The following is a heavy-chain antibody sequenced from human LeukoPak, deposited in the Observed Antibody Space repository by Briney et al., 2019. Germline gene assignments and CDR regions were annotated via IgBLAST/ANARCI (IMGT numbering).Heavy chain of an antibody. J-gene: IGHJ4*02. D-gene: IGHD2-15*01. CDR2: ISWNSSSL. Sequence: GGSLRLSCAASGFTFDDYAMHWVRQAPGKGLEGVSGISWNSSSLGYADSVKALFTISRDNAMNSLYLQMNSLRAEDTALYYCAATGHRDDYCGQGTLLTVSS. CDR3: AATGHRDDY. CDR1: GFTFDDYA. V-gene: IGHV3-9*01.